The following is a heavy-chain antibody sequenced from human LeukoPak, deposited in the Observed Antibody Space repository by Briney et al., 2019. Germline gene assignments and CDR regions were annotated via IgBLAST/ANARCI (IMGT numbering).Heavy chain of an antibody. D-gene: IGHD3-10*01. Sequence: KPGGSLRLSCAASGFTFSSYSMNGGGQAPGKGLEWGSSIISSSSYIYYADSVKVRFTISRDNAKNSLYRQMNSLTAEDTAVYYCASPPPVLLWFGELLGYWGQGTLVTVSS. CDR2: IISSSSYI. CDR3: ASPPPVLLWFGELLGY. CDR1: GFTFSSYS. V-gene: IGHV3-21*04. J-gene: IGHJ4*02.